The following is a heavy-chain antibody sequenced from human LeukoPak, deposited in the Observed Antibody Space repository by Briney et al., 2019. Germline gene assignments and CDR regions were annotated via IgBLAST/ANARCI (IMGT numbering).Heavy chain of an antibody. CDR1: GFTFSSYA. D-gene: IGHD3-3*01. J-gene: IGHJ4*02. CDR2: ISYDGSNK. V-gene: IGHV3-30-3*01. Sequence: GGSLRLSCAASGFTFSSYAMHWVRQAPGKGLEWVAVISYDGSNKYYADSVKGRFTISRDNSKNTLYLQMNSLRAEDTAVYYCATGSITIFGVTDWGQGTLVTVSS. CDR3: ATGSITIFGVTD.